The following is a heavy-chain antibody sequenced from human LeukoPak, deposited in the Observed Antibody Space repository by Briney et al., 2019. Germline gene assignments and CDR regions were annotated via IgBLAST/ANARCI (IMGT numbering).Heavy chain of an antibody. D-gene: IGHD5-18*01. Sequence: SETLSLTCTVSGGSISSYYWSWIRQPAGKGLEWIGRIYASGSTNYNPSLKSRVTISVDKSKNQFSLRLNSVTAADTAVYYCARAAGYSYGHHLDYRGQGTLVTVSS. CDR1: GGSISSYY. CDR3: ARAAGYSYGHHLDY. J-gene: IGHJ4*02. V-gene: IGHV4-4*07. CDR2: IYASGST.